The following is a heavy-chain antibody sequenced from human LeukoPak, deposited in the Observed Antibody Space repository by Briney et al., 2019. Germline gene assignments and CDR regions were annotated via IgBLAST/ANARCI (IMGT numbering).Heavy chain of an antibody. V-gene: IGHV3-49*04. Sequence: GGSLRLSCTASGFTFGYHAINWVRQAPGRGLEWVGFIRSQAYSGTTEYATSVKDRFTISRDDSKSIAYLQMNSLKTEDTAVYYCTRDIVSISQPYYFDYWGQGTLVTVSS. CDR3: TRDIVSISQPYYFDY. CDR2: IRSQAYSGTT. CDR1: GFTFGYHA. D-gene: IGHD2-2*01. J-gene: IGHJ4*02.